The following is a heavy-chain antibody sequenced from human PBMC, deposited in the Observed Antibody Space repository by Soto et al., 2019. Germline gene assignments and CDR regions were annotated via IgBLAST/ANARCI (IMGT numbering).Heavy chain of an antibody. CDR1: GFTFSSYA. Sequence: GGSLRLSCAASGFTFSSYAMHWVRQAPGKGLEWVAVISYDGSNKYYADSVKGRFTISRDNSKNTLYLQMNSLRAEDTAVYYCASRGDSSGYLVTWFDPWGQGTLVTVSS. J-gene: IGHJ5*02. D-gene: IGHD3-22*01. CDR3: ASRGDSSGYLVTWFDP. V-gene: IGHV3-30-3*01. CDR2: ISYDGSNK.